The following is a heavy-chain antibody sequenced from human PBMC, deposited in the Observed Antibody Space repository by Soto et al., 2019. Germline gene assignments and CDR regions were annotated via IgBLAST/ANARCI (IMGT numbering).Heavy chain of an antibody. J-gene: IGHJ5*02. D-gene: IGHD2-21*01. Sequence: GSLRLSCAASGFTFSTYSMNCVRQAPGKGLEWVSYISYTSSTIYYADSVKGRFTISRDNAKNSLFLQMNSLRDEDTAVYYCARDNGLAGSFDPWGQGTLVTVSS. CDR1: GFTFSTYS. V-gene: IGHV3-48*02. CDR2: ISYTSSTI. CDR3: ARDNGLAGSFDP.